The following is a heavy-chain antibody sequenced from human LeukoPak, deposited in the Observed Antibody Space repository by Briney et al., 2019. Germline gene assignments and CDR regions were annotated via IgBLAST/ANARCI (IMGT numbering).Heavy chain of an antibody. J-gene: IGHJ4*02. V-gene: IGHV2-70*04. CDR2: IDWDDDK. CDR1: GFSLSTSGMR. CDR3: ALAGSSSWFDY. D-gene: IGHD6-13*01. Sequence: SGPALVKPTQTLTQTCTFSGFSLSTSGMRASWIRQPPGKALEWLARIDWDDDKFYSTSLKTRLTISKDTSKNQVVLTMTNMEPVDTTTYYCALAGSSSWFDYWGQGTLVTVSS.